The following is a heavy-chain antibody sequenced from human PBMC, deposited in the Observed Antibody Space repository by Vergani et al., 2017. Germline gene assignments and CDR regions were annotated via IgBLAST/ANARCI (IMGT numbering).Heavy chain of an antibody. CDR3: AKKSCGTPGCQIGYFRE. D-gene: IGHD1-1*01. CDR2: ISYDGTQK. Sequence: QVHLVESGGGVVQPGRSLRLSCVVSGFTSSYYGMQWVRQAPGKGLEWVAVISYDGTQKYYADSVKGLFTISRDNSKSTRYLQMNSLRTEDTAVYYCAKKSCGTPGCQIGYFREWGQGTLVTVSS. V-gene: IGHV3-30*18. CDR1: GFTSSYYG. J-gene: IGHJ1*01.